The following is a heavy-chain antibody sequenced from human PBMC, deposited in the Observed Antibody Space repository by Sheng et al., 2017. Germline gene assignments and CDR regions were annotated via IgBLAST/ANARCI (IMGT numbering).Heavy chain of an antibody. CDR2: ISSSSSTI. Sequence: EVQLVESGGGLVQPGGSLRLSCAASGFTFSSYGMNWVRQAPGKGLEWVSYISSSSSTIYYADSVKGRFTISRDNAKNSLYLQMNSLRAEDTAVYYCVRDGCSSTSCYGLLNYWGQGTLVTVSS. CDR1: GFTFSSYG. V-gene: IGHV3-48*01. D-gene: IGHD2-2*01. J-gene: IGHJ4*02. CDR3: VRDGCSSTSCYGLLNY.